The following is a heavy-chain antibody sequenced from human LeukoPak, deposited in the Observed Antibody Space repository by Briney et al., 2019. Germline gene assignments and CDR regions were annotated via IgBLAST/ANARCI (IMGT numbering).Heavy chain of an antibody. J-gene: IGHJ5*02. V-gene: IGHV4-59*11. Sequence: PSETLSLTCTVSGGSITSHYWSWIRQPPGGGLEWIGYVFSSWRAYYSPSFKSRVTMSSDTCKNEFSLRLSSVTAADTAVYYCGRGGWGADSWSGPSINWVDPWGRGIQVTVSS. D-gene: IGHD3-3*01. CDR3: GRGGWGADSWSGPSINWVDP. CDR1: GGSITSHY. CDR2: VFSSWRA.